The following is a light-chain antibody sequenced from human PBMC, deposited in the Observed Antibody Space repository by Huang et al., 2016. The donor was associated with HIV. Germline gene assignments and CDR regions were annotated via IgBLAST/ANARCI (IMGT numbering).Light chain of an antibody. CDR1: QPISRW. Sequence: DIQMTQSPSTLSASIGDRVTITCRASQPISRWLAWYQQKPGKAPRRLIYKASTLQSGVPSRFSGSGSGTEFTLTISSLQPDDFATYYCQQYDSYSGTFGQGTKVEI. CDR2: KAS. CDR3: QQYDSYSGT. V-gene: IGKV1-5*03. J-gene: IGKJ1*01.